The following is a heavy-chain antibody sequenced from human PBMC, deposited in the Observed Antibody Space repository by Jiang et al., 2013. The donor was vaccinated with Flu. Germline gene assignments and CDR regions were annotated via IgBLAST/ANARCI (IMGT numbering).Heavy chain of an antibody. CDR2: INPSSGGT. CDR1: GYTFTDYF. Sequence: SGYTFTDYFIHWVRQAPGQGLEWMGWINPSSGGTSFPQKFQGRVTMTRDTSISTAYMEVSSLTSDDTAVYYCAKIGVDTGRGFGYWGQGTLLTVSS. V-gene: IGHV1-2*02. CDR3: AKIGVDTGRGFGY. J-gene: IGHJ4*02. D-gene: IGHD5-18*01.